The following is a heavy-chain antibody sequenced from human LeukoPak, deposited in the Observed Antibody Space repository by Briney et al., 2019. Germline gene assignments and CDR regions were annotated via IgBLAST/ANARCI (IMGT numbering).Heavy chain of an antibody. CDR1: GGSISSSVYS. V-gene: IGHV4-30-2*01. J-gene: IGHJ3*02. CDR2: IYHSGNT. CDR3: ARDSHYYDSSGYYLGGAFDI. D-gene: IGHD3-22*01. Sequence: SETLSLTCAVSGGSISSSVYSWSWIRQPPGKGLEWIGYIYHSGNTYYNPSLKSRVTISVDRSKNQFSLKLSSVTAADTAVYYCARDSHYYDSSGYYLGGAFDIWGQGTMVTVSS.